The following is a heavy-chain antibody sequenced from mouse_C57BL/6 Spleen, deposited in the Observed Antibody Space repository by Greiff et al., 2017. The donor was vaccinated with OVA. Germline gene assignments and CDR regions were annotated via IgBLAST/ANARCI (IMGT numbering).Heavy chain of an antibody. V-gene: IGHV5-4*01. D-gene: IGHD1-1*01. CDR1: GFTFSSYA. CDR3: ARDGTTVVANYFDD. J-gene: IGHJ2*01. Sequence: EVQLQESGGGLVKPGGSLKLSCAASGFTFSSYAMSWVRQTPEKRLEWVATISDGGSYTYYPDNVKGRFTISRDNAKNNLYLQMSHLKSEDTAMYYCARDGTTVVANYFDDWGQGTTLTVSS. CDR2: ISDGGSYT.